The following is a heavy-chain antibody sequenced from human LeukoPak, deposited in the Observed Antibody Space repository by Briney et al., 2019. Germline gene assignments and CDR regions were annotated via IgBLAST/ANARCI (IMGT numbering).Heavy chain of an antibody. CDR3: AKHYGSGTYSLDY. Sequence: GGSLRLSCAASGFTFSSNWISWVRQPPGKGLEWVANIKQDGSEKYYVDSEKGRFTISRDNSKNTLYLQMDSLRAEDTAVYYCAKHYGSGTYSLDYWGQGTLVTVSS. D-gene: IGHD3-10*01. CDR2: IKQDGSEK. J-gene: IGHJ4*02. CDR1: GFTFSSNW. V-gene: IGHV3-7*03.